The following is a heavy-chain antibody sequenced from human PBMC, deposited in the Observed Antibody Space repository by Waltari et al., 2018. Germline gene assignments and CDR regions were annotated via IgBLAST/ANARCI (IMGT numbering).Heavy chain of an antibody. Sequence: QVQLQQWGAGLLKPSETLSLTCAVYGGSFSGYYWSWIRQPPGKGLEWIGEINHSGSTNYTPSLKSRVTISVITSKNQFSLELSSVTAADTAVYSCARGVRGIAVPPYFDYWGQGTLVTVSS. CDR3: ARGVRGIAVPPYFDY. V-gene: IGHV4-34*01. CDR1: GGSFSGYY. CDR2: INHSGST. D-gene: IGHD6-19*01. J-gene: IGHJ4*02.